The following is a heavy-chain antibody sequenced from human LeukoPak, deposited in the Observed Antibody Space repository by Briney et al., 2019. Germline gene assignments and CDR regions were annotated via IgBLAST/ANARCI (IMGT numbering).Heavy chain of an antibody. CDR3: VCYDNAAEYFHY. CDR2: ITTSGGST. Sequence: GGSLRLSCAASGFTFGSYAMSWVRQAPGKGLEWVSSITTSGGSTSYADSVKGRFTISRDNSKNTLYLQMNSLRAEDTALYYCVCYDNAAEYFHYWGQGTLVTVSS. V-gene: IGHV3-23*01. D-gene: IGHD3-22*01. J-gene: IGHJ1*01. CDR1: GFTFGSYA.